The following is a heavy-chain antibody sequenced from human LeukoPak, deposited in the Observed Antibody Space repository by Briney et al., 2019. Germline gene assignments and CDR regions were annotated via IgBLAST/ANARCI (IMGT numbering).Heavy chain of an antibody. Sequence: GGALRLSCAVSGFTFSSYSMSWVRQAPGKGLEWVSSISSSGTYKYYADSVKGRFTISRDNAKNSLYLQMNSLRAEDTAVYYCAKGKDSVAGATNDYWGQGTLVTVSS. CDR1: GFTFSSYS. V-gene: IGHV3-21*01. CDR3: AKGKDSVAGATNDY. CDR2: ISSSGTYK. D-gene: IGHD6-19*01. J-gene: IGHJ4*02.